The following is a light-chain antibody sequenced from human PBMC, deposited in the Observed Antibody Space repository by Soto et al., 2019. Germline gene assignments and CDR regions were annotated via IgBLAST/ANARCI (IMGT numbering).Light chain of an antibody. CDR1: QRVSRN. Sequence: EVGRTQSPATLSVSPGERATLSCRASQRVSRNLAWYQQKPGQAPRLLIYDASTRATGIPDRFSGSGSETEFTLTISSLQSEDYAIYYCQQYNNLPPWPFGQGTKV. CDR2: DAS. CDR3: QQYNNLPPWP. V-gene: IGKV3-15*01. J-gene: IGKJ1*01.